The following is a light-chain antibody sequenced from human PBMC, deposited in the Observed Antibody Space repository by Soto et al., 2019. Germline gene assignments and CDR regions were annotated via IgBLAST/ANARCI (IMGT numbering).Light chain of an antibody. CDR2: EVS. CDR1: SSDVGSYNY. V-gene: IGLV2-14*01. J-gene: IGLJ3*02. CDR3: SSYTSSGTRV. Sequence: QYALTQPASVSGSPGQSITISCTGTSSDVGSYNYVSWYQQHPGKAPKLMISEVSDRPSGVSDRFSGSKSGNTASLTISGLQSEDEADYYCSSYTSSGTRVFGGGTKLTVL.